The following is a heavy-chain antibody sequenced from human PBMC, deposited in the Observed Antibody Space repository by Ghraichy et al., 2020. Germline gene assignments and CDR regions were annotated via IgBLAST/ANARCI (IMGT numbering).Heavy chain of an antibody. CDR2: IYYSGST. D-gene: IGHD1-26*01. Sequence: SETLSLTCTVSGGSISSSSYYWGWIRKPPGKGLEWSGSIYYSGSTYYNPSLKSRVTISVDTSKNQFSLKLSSVTAADTAVYYCARRFLGWELSVDYWGQGTLVTVSS. CDR1: GGSISSSSYY. CDR3: ARRFLGWELSVDY. J-gene: IGHJ4*02. V-gene: IGHV4-39*01.